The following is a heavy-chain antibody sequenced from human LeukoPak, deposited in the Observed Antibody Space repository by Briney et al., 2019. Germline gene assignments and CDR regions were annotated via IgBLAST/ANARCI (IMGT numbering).Heavy chain of an antibody. J-gene: IGHJ4*02. CDR3: AREMYYDILTGYRLRPLDY. CDR1: GYTFTSYG. Sequence: ASVKVSCKASGYTFTSYGISWVRQAPGQGLEWMGWISAYNGNTNYAQKLQGRVTMTTDTSTSTAYMELSSLRSEDTAVYYCAREMYYDILTGYRLRPLDYWGQGTLVTVSS. CDR2: ISAYNGNT. V-gene: IGHV1-18*01. D-gene: IGHD3-9*01.